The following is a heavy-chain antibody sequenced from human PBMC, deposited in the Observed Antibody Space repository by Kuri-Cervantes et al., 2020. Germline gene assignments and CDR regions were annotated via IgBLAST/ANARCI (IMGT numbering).Heavy chain of an antibody. D-gene: IGHD4-17*01. CDR2: INHSGST. J-gene: IGHJ4*02. Sequence: LRPSCAVYGSSLSGYYWSWIRQHPGKGLEWIGEINHSGSTNYNPSLKSPVTISVDTSKNQFSLKLCSVTAADTAVYYCARAKSAVYGDYPRRSGYFDYWGQGTLVTVSS. CDR3: ARAKSAVYGDYPRRSGYFDY. CDR1: GSSLSGYY. V-gene: IGHV4-34*01.